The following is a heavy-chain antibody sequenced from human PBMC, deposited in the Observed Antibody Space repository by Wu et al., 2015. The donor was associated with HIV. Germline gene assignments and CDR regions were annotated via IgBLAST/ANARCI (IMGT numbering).Heavy chain of an antibody. D-gene: IGHD2-2*01. CDR1: GYIFTNYN. V-gene: IGHV1-69-2*01. CDR3: ARDHQGRRDV. CDR2: VDPEDGQI. Sequence: EVQLVQSGAEVKKPGATVKISCKVSGYIFTNYNMHWVQQAPGKGLEWMGLVDPEDGQITYAEKFQDRVTMTADTSTDTAYMELSSLRSEDTAVYYCARDHQGRRDVWGQGTTVTVSS. J-gene: IGHJ6*02.